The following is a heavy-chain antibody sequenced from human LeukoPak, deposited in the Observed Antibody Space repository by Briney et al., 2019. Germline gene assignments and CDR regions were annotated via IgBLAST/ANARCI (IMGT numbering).Heavy chain of an antibody. CDR3: ASGSLAVAGPPFGY. CDR1: GFTFSSNT. D-gene: IGHD6-19*01. CDR2: ISSSGSYI. Sequence: GGSLRLSCAASGFTFSSNTMNWVRQAPGKGLEWVSCISSSGSYIYYADSVKGRFTISRDNAKNSLYLQMNSLRAEDSAVYYCASGSLAVAGPPFGYWGQGSLVTVSS. V-gene: IGHV3-21*01. J-gene: IGHJ4*02.